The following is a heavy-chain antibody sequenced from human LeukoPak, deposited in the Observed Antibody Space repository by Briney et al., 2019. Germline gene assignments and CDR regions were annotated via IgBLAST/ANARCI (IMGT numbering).Heavy chain of an antibody. D-gene: IGHD1-26*01. CDR3: ARGRGIVGATVRYFDY. CDR2: IYYSGST. V-gene: IGHV4-61*05. J-gene: IGHJ4*02. CDR1: GGSISSSSYY. Sequence: SETLSLTCTVSGGSISSSSYYWGWIRQPPGKGLEWIGYIYYSGSTNYNPSLKSRVTISVDTSKNQFSLKLSSVTAADTAVYYCARGRGIVGATVRYFDYWGQGTLVTVSS.